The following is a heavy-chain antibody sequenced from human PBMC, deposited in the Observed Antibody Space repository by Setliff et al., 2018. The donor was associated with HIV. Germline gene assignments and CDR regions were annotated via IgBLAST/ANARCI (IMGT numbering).Heavy chain of an antibody. CDR2: IWYDGSNK. CDR3: AKDMEYDTSVYYHWYFDL. CDR1: GFTFSTYG. V-gene: IGHV3-30*02. Sequence: LRLSCAASGFTFSTYGMHWVRQAPGKGLEWVAFIWYDGSNKYYADSVKGRFTISRDNSKNTLHLQMNSLRAEDTALYYCAKDMEYDTSVYYHWYFDLWGRGALVTVSS. J-gene: IGHJ2*01. D-gene: IGHD3-22*01.